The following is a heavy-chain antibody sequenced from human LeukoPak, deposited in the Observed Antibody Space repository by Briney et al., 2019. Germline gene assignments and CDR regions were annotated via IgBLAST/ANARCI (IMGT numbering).Heavy chain of an antibody. D-gene: IGHD3-22*01. CDR3: ARVNDSGGYYRYYFDY. CDR1: GGSISSYY. V-gene: IGHV4-59*01. CDR2: IYYSGST. J-gene: IGHJ4*02. Sequence: PSETLSLTCTVSGGSISSYYWSWIRQPPGKGLEWIGYIYYSGSTNYNPSLKSRVTISVDTSKNQFSLKLSSVTAADTAVYYCARVNDSGGYYRYYFDYWGQGTLVTVSS.